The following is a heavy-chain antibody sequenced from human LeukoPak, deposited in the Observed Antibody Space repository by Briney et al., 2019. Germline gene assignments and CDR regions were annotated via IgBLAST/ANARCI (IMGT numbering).Heavy chain of an antibody. CDR1: GGTFSSYA. J-gene: IGHJ4*02. CDR3: ARDRCSSTSCYLYFDY. D-gene: IGHD2-2*01. V-gene: IGHV1-69*13. CDR2: IIPIFGTA. Sequence: VASVKVSCKASGGTFSSYAISWVRQAPGQGLEWMGGIIPIFGTANYAQKFQGRVTITADESTSTAYMELISLRSEDTAVYYCARDRCSSTSCYLYFDYWGQGTLVTVSS.